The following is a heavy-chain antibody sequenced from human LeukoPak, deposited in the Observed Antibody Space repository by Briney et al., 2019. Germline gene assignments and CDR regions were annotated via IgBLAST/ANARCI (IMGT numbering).Heavy chain of an antibody. V-gene: IGHV1-46*01. J-gene: IGHJ6*02. CDR1: GYTSTSYY. D-gene: IGHD3-22*01. CDR2: INPSGGST. CDR3: ARYYYDSSRRGAYYYYYGMDV. Sequence: ASVKVSCKASGYTSTSYYMHWVRQAPGQGLEWMGIINPSGGSTSYAQKFQGRVIMTRDTSTSTVYMELSSLRSEDTAVYYCARYYYDSSRRGAYYYYYGMDVWGQGTTVTVSS.